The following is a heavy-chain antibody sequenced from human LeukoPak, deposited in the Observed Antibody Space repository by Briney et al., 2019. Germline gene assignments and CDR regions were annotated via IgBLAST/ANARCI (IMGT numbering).Heavy chain of an antibody. CDR2: IIPIFGTA. J-gene: IGHJ6*03. CDR1: GGTFSSYA. CDR3: ARGGQQLVGDHYYYYYMDV. V-gene: IGHV1-69*05. D-gene: IGHD6-13*01. Sequence: GASVKVSCKASGGTFSSYAISWVRQAPGQGLEWMGGIIPIFGTANYAQKFQGRVTITTDESTSTAYMELSSLRSEDTAVYYCARGGQQLVGDHYYYYYMDVWGKGTTVTVSS.